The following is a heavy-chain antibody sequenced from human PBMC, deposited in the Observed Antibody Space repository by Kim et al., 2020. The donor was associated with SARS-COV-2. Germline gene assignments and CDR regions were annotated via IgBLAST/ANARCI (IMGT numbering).Heavy chain of an antibody. J-gene: IGHJ4*02. Sequence: ASVKVSCKASGYTFTSYGMHWVRQAPGQRLEWMGAINAGNGNTKYSQKFQGRVTFTTDTSASTAYMELSSLRSEDTAVYYCARGGCSGGTCYAFDYWGQG. CDR1: GYTFTSYG. V-gene: IGHV1-3*01. D-gene: IGHD2-15*01. CDR2: INAGNGNT. CDR3: ARGGCSGGTCYAFDY.